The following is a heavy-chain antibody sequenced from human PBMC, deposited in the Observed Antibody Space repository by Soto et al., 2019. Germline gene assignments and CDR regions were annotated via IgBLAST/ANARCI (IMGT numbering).Heavy chain of an antibody. V-gene: IGHV1-3*01. Sequence: QVQLVQSGAEVKKPGASVKVSCKASGYSFTSYVMHWVRQAPGQSLEWMGWISAGNGDTKYSQKFQGRLTVTRDTSATTAYMELSSLRSEDTAVYYCARRIEVVPAAMYALDIWGQGTMVTVSS. CDR2: ISAGNGDT. D-gene: IGHD2-2*01. CDR1: GYSFTSYV. J-gene: IGHJ3*02. CDR3: ARRIEVVPAAMYALDI.